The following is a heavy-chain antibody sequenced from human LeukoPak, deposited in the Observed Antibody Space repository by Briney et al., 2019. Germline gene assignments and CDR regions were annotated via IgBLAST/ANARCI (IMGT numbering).Heavy chain of an antibody. CDR2: IKCKTDGGTT. Sequence: PGGSLRLSCAASGFTFSYAWMTWVRQAPGIGLEWVGRIKCKTDGGTTDYAAPVKGRFTISRDDSKNTLYLQMNGLKSDDTAVYYCATDLRGRGPNPLSSRIAYWGQGTLVTVSS. J-gene: IGHJ4*02. CDR1: GFTFSYAW. D-gene: IGHD2/OR15-2a*01. CDR3: ATDLRGRGPNPLSSRIAY. V-gene: IGHV3-15*01.